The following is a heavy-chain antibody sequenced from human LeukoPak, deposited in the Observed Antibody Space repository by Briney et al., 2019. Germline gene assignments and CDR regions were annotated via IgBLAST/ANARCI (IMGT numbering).Heavy chain of an antibody. Sequence: ASVKVSCKASGNTFTSYDINWVRQAPGQGLEWMGWMSPNSGDTGYAQKFQGRVTMTRDTSISTAYMELSSLRSEDTGVYYCARSGLREYYFDYWGQGTLVTVSS. D-gene: IGHD3-10*01. CDR2: MSPNSGDT. CDR3: ARSGLREYYFDY. V-gene: IGHV1-8*01. CDR1: GNTFTSYD. J-gene: IGHJ4*02.